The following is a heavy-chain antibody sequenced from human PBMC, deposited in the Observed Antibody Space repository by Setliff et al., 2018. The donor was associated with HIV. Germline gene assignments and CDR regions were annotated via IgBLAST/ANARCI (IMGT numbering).Heavy chain of an antibody. CDR2: IYTSGST. J-gene: IGHJ4*02. D-gene: IGHD2-2*01. CDR1: GGSISSYY. CDR3: ARSLIVPAALGDYFDY. Sequence: PSETLSLTCTASGGSISSYYWSWIRQPAGKGLEWIGRIYTSGSTNYNPSLKSRVTMSVDTSKNQFSLKLSSVTAADTAVYYCARSLIVPAALGDYFDYWGQGTLVTVSS. V-gene: IGHV4-4*07.